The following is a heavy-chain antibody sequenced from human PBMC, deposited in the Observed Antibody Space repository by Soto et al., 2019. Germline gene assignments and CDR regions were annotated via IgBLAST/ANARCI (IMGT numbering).Heavy chain of an antibody. J-gene: IGHJ4*02. Sequence: QITLKESGPTLVKPTQTLTLTCTFSGFSLSTSGAGVGWIRQPPGKALEWLALIYWDDDKRYSPSLKSRLTITKDTSKNQVVLTMTNMDPVDTATYYCAHRLGGIGVAGTFDYWGQGTLVTVSS. D-gene: IGHD6-19*01. CDR1: GFSLSTSGAG. CDR3: AHRLGGIGVAGTFDY. CDR2: IYWDDDK. V-gene: IGHV2-5*02.